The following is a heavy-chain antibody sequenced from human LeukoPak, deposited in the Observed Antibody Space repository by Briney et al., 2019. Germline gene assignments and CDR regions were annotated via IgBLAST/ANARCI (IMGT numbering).Heavy chain of an antibody. CDR2: ISYDGSNK. J-gene: IGHJ4*02. D-gene: IGHD3-22*01. V-gene: IGHV3-30*03. Sequence: GGSLRLSCAASGFTFSSYGMHWVRQAPGKGLEWVAVISYDGSNKYYADSVKGRFTISRDNSKNTLYLQMNSLRAEDTAVYYCARGGGDYYDSSGYYLPFGLDYWGQGTLVTVSS. CDR1: GFTFSSYG. CDR3: ARGGGDYYDSSGYYLPFGLDY.